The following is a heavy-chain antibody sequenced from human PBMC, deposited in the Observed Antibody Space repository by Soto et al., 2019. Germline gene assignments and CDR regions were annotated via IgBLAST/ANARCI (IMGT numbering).Heavy chain of an antibody. CDR3: ARGYCSGGSCYQLNWFDP. J-gene: IGHJ5*02. D-gene: IGHD2-15*01. CDR2: ISAYNGNT. CDR1: GYTFTSYG. Sequence: GASVKVSCKASGYTFTSYGISWVRQAHGQGLEWMGWISAYNGNTNYAQKLQGRVTMTTDTSTSTAYMELRSLRSDDTAVYYCARGYCSGGSCYQLNWFDPWGQGTLVTVSS. V-gene: IGHV1-18*01.